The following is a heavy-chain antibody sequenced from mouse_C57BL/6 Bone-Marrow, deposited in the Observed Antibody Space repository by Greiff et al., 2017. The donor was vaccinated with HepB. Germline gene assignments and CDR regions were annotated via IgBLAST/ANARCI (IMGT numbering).Heavy chain of an antibody. Sequence: VQLQQSGAELVKPGASVKLSCKASGYTFTSYWMHWVKQRPGQGLEWIGMIHPNSGSTNYNEKFKSKATLTVDKSSSTAYMQLSSLTSEDSAVYYCAREDYSNANSYWGQGTTLTVSS. V-gene: IGHV1-64*01. CDR2: IHPNSGST. D-gene: IGHD2-5*01. CDR1: GYTFTSYW. CDR3: AREDYSNANSY. J-gene: IGHJ2*01.